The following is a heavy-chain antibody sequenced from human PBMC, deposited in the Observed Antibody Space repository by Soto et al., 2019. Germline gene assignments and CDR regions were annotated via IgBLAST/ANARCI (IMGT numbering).Heavy chain of an antibody. V-gene: IGHV4-59*01. D-gene: IGHD6-19*01. J-gene: IGHJ3*02. Sequence: SETLSLTCTVSGGSISSYYWSWIRQPPGKGLEWIGYIYYSGSTNYNPSLKSRVTISVDTSKNQFSLKLSSVTAADTAVYYCARVEAVAGVAFDIWGQGTMVTVSS. CDR1: GGSISSYY. CDR2: IYYSGST. CDR3: ARVEAVAGVAFDI.